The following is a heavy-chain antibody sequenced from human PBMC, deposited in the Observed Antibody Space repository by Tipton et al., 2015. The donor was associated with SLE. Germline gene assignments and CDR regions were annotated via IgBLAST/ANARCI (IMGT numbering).Heavy chain of an antibody. Sequence: TLSLTCSIYGGSFSGYHWSWIRQPPGKGLEWIGEINHSGSTNYNPSLKSRVTISVDTSKNQFSLKLSSVTAADTAVYYCASPVDTAMVDDAFDIWGQGTMVTVSS. J-gene: IGHJ3*02. CDR2: INHSGST. V-gene: IGHV4-34*01. CDR3: ASPVDTAMVDDAFDI. CDR1: GGSFSGYH. D-gene: IGHD5-18*01.